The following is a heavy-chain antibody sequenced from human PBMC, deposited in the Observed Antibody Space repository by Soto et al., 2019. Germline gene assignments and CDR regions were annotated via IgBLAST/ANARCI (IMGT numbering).Heavy chain of an antibody. Sequence: QLQLQESGSGLVKPSQTLSLTCAVSGDSISSGGYSWNWIRQPPGKGLEWIGYIYHCGGTDYNPSLESRVTITVDSSNNQFSLKLSSVTAADTAVYYCARDSRSGYYLDYWGQGTLVTVSS. CDR3: ARDSRSGYYLDY. CDR1: GDSISSGGYS. J-gene: IGHJ4*02. D-gene: IGHD3-22*01. CDR2: IYHCGGT. V-gene: IGHV4-30-2*01.